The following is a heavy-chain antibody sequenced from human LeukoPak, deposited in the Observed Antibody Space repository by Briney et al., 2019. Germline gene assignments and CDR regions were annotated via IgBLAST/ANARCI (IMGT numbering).Heavy chain of an antibody. CDR1: GFTFSTYT. CDR3: AKDPMVRGVFFDP. V-gene: IGHV3-23*01. J-gene: IGHJ5*02. Sequence: GGSLRLSCAASGFTFSTYTMAWVRQAPGGGLEWVSGISGNGGRTYYADSVKGRFAISRDDSKSTLYLQMNSLRGEDTAVYYCAKDPMVRGVFFDPWGQGTLVTVSS. D-gene: IGHD3-10*01. CDR2: ISGNGGRT.